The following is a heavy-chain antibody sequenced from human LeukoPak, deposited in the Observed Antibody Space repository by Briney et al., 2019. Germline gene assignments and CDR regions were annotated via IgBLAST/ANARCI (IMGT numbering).Heavy chain of an antibody. CDR3: ARDQAAMVMDY. V-gene: IGHV3-48*03. CDR1: GFTFSSYE. J-gene: IGHJ4*02. CDR2: ISSSGSTI. Sequence: GGSLRLSCAASGFTFSSYEMNWVRQASGKGLEWVSYISSSGSTIYYADSVKGRFTISRDNAKNSLYLQMNSLRAEDTAVYYCARDQAAMVMDYWGQGTLVTVSS. D-gene: IGHD5-18*01.